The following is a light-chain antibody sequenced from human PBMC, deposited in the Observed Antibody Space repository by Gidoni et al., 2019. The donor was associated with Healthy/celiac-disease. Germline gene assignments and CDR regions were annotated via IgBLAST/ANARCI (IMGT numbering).Light chain of an antibody. J-gene: IGLJ3*02. CDR3: VLYMGSGIWV. V-gene: IGLV8-61*01. CDR1: SGSVSTSYY. Sequence: QTVVTQEPAFSVSPGGTVTLTCGLRSGSVSTSYYPSWYQQTPGQPPRTLIFNTNSRSSGVPDRFSGSILGNKAALTITGAQADDECDYYCVLYMGSGIWVFGGGTKLTVL. CDR2: NTN.